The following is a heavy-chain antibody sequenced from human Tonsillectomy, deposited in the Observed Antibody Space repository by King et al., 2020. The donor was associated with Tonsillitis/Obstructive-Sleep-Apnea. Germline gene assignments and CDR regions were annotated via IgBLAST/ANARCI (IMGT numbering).Heavy chain of an antibody. V-gene: IGHV3-23*04. CDR1: GFTFSSYA. D-gene: IGHD3-3*01. Sequence: EVQLVESGGGLVQPGGSLRLSCAASGFTFSSYAMSWVRQAPGKGLEWVSAISGSGGSTYYADSVKGRFTISRDTSKNTLYLQMNSLRAEDTAVYYCAKDTRRITIFGVVIGPYWGQGTLVTVSS. CDR2: ISGSGGST. J-gene: IGHJ4*02. CDR3: AKDTRRITIFGVVIGPY.